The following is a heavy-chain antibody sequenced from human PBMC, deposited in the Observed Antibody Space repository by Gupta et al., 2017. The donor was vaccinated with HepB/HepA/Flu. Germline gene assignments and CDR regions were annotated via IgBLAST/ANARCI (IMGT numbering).Heavy chain of an antibody. V-gene: IGHV3-9*01. CDR2: ISWNSGSI. J-gene: IGHJ4*02. CDR3: AKDIRDGYNGALEY. CDR1: GFGFDDSA. Sequence: EVQLEESGGGLVQPGGSLRLSCAASGFGFDDSAMHWVRQTPGKGLEWVSGISWNSGSINYADSVKGRFIISRDNAKNSLYLQMNSLRPEDTALYYCAKDIRDGYNGALEYWGQGTLVTVSS. D-gene: IGHD5-24*01.